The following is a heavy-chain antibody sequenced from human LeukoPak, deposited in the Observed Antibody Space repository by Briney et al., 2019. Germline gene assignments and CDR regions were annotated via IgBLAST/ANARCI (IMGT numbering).Heavy chain of an antibody. Sequence: GGSLRLSCAASGFTFSRFGMHWVRQAPGKGLEWEAVIWFDGRSTYYADSVKGRFTISRDNSKNMLYLQMNSLRVEDTGVYFCARDSAPYCGGDCYFDYWGHGTLVTVSS. D-gene: IGHD2-21*02. J-gene: IGHJ4*01. V-gene: IGHV3-33*01. CDR1: GFTFSRFG. CDR3: ARDSAPYCGGDCYFDY. CDR2: IWFDGRST.